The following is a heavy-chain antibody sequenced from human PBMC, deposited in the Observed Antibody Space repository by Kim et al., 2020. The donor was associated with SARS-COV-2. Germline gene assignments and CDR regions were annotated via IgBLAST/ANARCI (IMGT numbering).Heavy chain of an antibody. CDR2: IDIDGSDI. Sequence: GGSLRLSCAASGFTFTNYWMHWVRQAPGKGLVWVSRIDIDGSDIIYADSVKGRFTISRDNAKSTLYLQMNSLRAEDTAVYYCARGCHGHGFDVWGQGTMV. CDR1: GFTFTNYW. V-gene: IGHV3-74*01. J-gene: IGHJ3*01. CDR3: ARGCHGHGFDV.